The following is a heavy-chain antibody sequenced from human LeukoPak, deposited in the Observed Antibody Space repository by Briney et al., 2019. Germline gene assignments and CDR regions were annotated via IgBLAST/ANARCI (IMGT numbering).Heavy chain of an antibody. CDR2: VTGGHGVT. D-gene: IGHD4-23*01. CDR1: GFTFNAYT. V-gene: IGHV3-23*01. Sequence: SGGSLRLSCAASGFTFNAYTLTWVRQAPGKRPEWLAAVTGGHGVTYYADSVRGRFTISRDNSRNTLYLQMTGLTAEDTAVYYCARDQSTPALSESWGQGTLVAVSS. J-gene: IGHJ5*02. CDR3: ARDQSTPALSES.